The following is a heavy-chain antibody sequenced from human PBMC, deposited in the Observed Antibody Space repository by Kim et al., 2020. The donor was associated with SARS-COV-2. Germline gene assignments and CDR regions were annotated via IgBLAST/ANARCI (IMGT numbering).Heavy chain of an antibody. Sequence: GGSLRLSCAASGFTFSSYAMSWVRQAPGKGLEWVSAISGSGGSTYYADSVKGRFTISRDNSKNTLYLQMNSLRAEDTAVYYCAKDNRGSYYFGWYYFDYWGQGTLVTVSS. CDR3: AKDNRGSYYFGWYYFDY. D-gene: IGHD1-26*01. CDR2: ISGSGGST. CDR1: GFTFSSYA. V-gene: IGHV3-23*01. J-gene: IGHJ4*02.